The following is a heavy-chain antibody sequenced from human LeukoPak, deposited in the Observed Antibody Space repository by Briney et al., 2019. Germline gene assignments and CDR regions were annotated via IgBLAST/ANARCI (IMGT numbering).Heavy chain of an antibody. D-gene: IGHD2-2*01. CDR3: AKVRYCSSTSCF. Sequence: GGSLRLSCAASGFTFSSYGMHWVRQAPGKGLEWVAFIRYDGSNKYYADSVKGRFTISRDNSENTLYLQMNSLRAEDTAVYYCAKVRYCSSTSCFWGQGTLVTVSS. J-gene: IGHJ4*02. CDR1: GFTFSSYG. CDR2: IRYDGSNK. V-gene: IGHV3-30*02.